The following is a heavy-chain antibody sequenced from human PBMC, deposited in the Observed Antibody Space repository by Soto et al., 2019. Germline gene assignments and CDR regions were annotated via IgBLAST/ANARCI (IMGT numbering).Heavy chain of an antibody. Sequence: QITLQESGPTLVKPTQTLTLTCTFSGFSLTTSAVAVGWIRQPPGKALEWLAIVYGSDDKFYSPSLRSRLSITKDNSKNQVVLTLTNVDPVDTATYSCVLRYDPYYFDYWGRGTLVTVSS. CDR2: VYGSDDK. D-gene: IGHD1-1*01. CDR1: GFSLTTSAVA. V-gene: IGHV2-5*01. CDR3: VLRYDPYYFDY. J-gene: IGHJ4*02.